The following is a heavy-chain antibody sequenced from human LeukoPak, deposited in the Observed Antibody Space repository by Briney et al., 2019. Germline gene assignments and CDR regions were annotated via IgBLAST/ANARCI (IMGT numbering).Heavy chain of an antibody. CDR2: IRYDGSNK. CDR1: GFTFSSYG. J-gene: IGHJ4*02. Sequence: PGGSLRLSCAASGFTFSSYGMHWVRQAPGKGLEWVAFIRYDGSNKYYADSVKGRFTISRDNSKNTLYLQMNSLRAEDTAVYYCAKGGRATTPVVPADYFDYWGQGTLVTVSS. CDR3: AKGGRATTPVVPADYFDY. D-gene: IGHD2-2*01. V-gene: IGHV3-30*02.